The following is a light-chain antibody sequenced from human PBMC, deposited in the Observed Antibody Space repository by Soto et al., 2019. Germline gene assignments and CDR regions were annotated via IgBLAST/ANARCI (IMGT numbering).Light chain of an antibody. CDR1: QTIRSS. CDR3: QQYNNWPQT. V-gene: IGKV3-15*01. CDR2: GAS. Sequence: EVVMTQSPATLSVSLGERATLSCRASQTIRSSLDWYQQKPGQAPRLLIYGASTRATDIPARFGGSGSGTEFTLTISSLQSEDSAIYYCQQYNNWPQTFGQGTKVEIK. J-gene: IGKJ1*01.